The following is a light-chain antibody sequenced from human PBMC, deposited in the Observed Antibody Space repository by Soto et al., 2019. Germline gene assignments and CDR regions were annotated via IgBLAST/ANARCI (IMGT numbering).Light chain of an antibody. Sequence: EVLLTQSPAALSLSPGETATLSCRASHSVVDNLAWYQQRPGQAPRLLIYRATSRATGVPARFSGSGTGTEFSLTIRSLQSEDFAVYYCQQYDVWPPITFGRGTRLEVK. V-gene: IGKV3-15*01. CDR2: RAT. CDR1: HSVVDN. CDR3: QQYDVWPPIT. J-gene: IGKJ5*01.